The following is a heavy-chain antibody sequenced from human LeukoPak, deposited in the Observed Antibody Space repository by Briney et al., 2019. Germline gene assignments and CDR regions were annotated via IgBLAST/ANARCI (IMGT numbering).Heavy chain of an antibody. D-gene: IGHD6-19*01. CDR3: ARVQDIAVHGLAY. Sequence: GVSLRLSCAASGFTFSSYGMHWVRQAPGKGLEWVALLSYDGSNKYYADSVKGRFTISRDNSKNTLYLQVNSLRAEDTAVYYCARVQDIAVHGLAYWGQGTLGT. V-gene: IGHV3-33*08. CDR1: GFTFSSYG. J-gene: IGHJ4*02. CDR2: LSYDGSNK.